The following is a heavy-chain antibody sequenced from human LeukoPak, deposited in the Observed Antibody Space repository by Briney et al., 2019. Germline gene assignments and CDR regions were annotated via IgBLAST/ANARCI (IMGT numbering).Heavy chain of an antibody. J-gene: IGHJ4*02. V-gene: IGHV1-2*02. CDR1: VYTFTRYF. CDR2: INPNSCDT. CDR3: ARVRGYSGSSGFDY. D-gene: IGHD6-6*01. Sequence: SETVSCKASVYTFTRYFMHWVRQATRQGLEGMGWINPNSCDTNFAHNIQGRMTLTRNTTISTAYMELSRLRADDAAVYYCARVRGYSGSSGFDYWGQGTLVTVSS.